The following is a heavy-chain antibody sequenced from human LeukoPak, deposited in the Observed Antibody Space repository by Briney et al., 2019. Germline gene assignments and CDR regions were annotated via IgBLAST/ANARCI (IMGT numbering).Heavy chain of an antibody. CDR1: GYTFTSYY. V-gene: IGHV1-46*01. Sequence: GASVKVSCKASGYTFTSYYMHWVRQAPGQGLEWMGIIDPSGVSTTYAQKFQGRVTMTRDMSTSTVYMELNSLRSEDTAVYYCARNHKIAARAENYYYMDVWGKGTTVTVPS. D-gene: IGHD6-13*01. J-gene: IGHJ6*03. CDR2: IDPSGVST. CDR3: ARNHKIAARAENYYYMDV.